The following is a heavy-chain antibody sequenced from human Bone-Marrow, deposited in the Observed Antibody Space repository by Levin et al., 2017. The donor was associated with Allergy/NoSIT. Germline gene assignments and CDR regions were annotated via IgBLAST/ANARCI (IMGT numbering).Heavy chain of an antibody. CDR2: IYTSGST. CDR1: GGSISSYY. CDR3: ARDPLRYSSSSTYYYYYSGMDV. Sequence: KSSETLSLTCTVSGGSISSYYWSWIRQPAGKGLEWIGRIYTSGSTNYNPSLKSRVTMSVDTSKNQFSLKLSSVTAADTAVYYCARDPLRYSSSSTYYYYYSGMDVWGQGTTVTVSS. V-gene: IGHV4-4*07. J-gene: IGHJ6*02. D-gene: IGHD6-13*01.